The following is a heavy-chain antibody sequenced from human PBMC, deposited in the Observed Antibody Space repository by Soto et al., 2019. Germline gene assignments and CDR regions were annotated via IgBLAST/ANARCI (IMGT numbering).Heavy chain of an antibody. CDR1: GFTFSSYA. V-gene: IGHV3-30-3*01. CDR3: ARDRYYDSSGPSDY. J-gene: IGHJ4*02. D-gene: IGHD3-22*01. CDR2: ISYDGSNK. Sequence: QVQLVESGGGVVQPGRSLRLSCAASGFTFSSYAMHWVRQAPGKGLEWVAVISYDGSNKYYADSVKGRFTISRDNSKNTLYLQMNSLRAEDTAVYYCARDRYYDSSGPSDYWGPGTLVTVSS.